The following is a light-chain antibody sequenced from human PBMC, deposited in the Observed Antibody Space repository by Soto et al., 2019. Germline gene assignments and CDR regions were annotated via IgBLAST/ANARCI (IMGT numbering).Light chain of an antibody. V-gene: IGLV2-14*03. CDR2: DVS. CDR1: SSDIGGYNY. Sequence: QSVLTQPASVSGSPGQSITISCTGTSSDIGGYNYVSWYQQLPGKVPKLIIYDVSNRPSGVSDRFSGSKSGHAASLTISGLQAEDEADYYCSSYTSTSTLYVFGTGTQLTVL. J-gene: IGLJ1*01. CDR3: SSYTSTSTLYV.